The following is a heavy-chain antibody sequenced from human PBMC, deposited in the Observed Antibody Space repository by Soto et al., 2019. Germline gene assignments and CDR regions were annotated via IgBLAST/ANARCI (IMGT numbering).Heavy chain of an antibody. CDR1: GFTFSSYS. Sequence: EVQLVESGGGLVKPGGSLRLSCAASGFTFSSYSMNWVRQAPGKGLEWVSSISSSSSYIYYADSVKGRFTISRDNAKNSLYLQMNSLRAEDTAVYYCARSGRGYYYYYYMDVWGKGTTVTASS. D-gene: IGHD3-10*01. V-gene: IGHV3-21*01. J-gene: IGHJ6*03. CDR2: ISSSSSYI. CDR3: ARSGRGYYYYYYMDV.